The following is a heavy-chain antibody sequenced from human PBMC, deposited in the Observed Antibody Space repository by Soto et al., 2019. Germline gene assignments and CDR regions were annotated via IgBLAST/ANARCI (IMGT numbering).Heavy chain of an antibody. CDR1: GGSISSGGYY. D-gene: IGHD5-18*01. Sequence: LTCTVSGGSISSGGYYWSWIRQLPGKGLEWIGYIYYSGSTYYNPSLKSRVSMSADTSENQFSLKLSSVTAADTAVYYCARGRVTFDYWGQGTLVTGSS. CDR2: IYYSGST. CDR3: ARGRVTFDY. J-gene: IGHJ4*02. V-gene: IGHV4-31*03.